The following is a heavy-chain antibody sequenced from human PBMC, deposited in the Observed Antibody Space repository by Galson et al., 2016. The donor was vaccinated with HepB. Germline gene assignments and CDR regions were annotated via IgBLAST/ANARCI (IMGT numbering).Heavy chain of an antibody. V-gene: IGHV3-23*01. Sequence: SLRLSCAASGFTFSDFAMSWVRQAPGKGLEWLSCITGAGGKEYYTDSVRGRFTISRDNSKNTMYLQMNSLRAEDTALYYCAKDRRSDYIGYYHGMDVWGQGTTVTVSS. CDR2: ITGAGGKE. J-gene: IGHJ6*02. CDR3: AKDRRSDYIGYYHGMDV. CDR1: GFTFSDFA. D-gene: IGHD4-11*01.